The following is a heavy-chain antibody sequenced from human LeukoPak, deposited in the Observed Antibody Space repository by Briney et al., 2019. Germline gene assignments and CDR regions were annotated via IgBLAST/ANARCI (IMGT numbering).Heavy chain of an antibody. Sequence: GGSPRLSCAASGFTFSNYAMHWVRQAPGKGLEFVSSISTDGRNTHYADSVKDRFTVSRDNSKDTLYLQMGSLNAEDMAVYYCARDLALGDDAFHIWGQGTMVSVSP. CDR1: GFTFSNYA. J-gene: IGHJ3*02. CDR3: ARDLALGDDAFHI. CDR2: ISTDGRNT. V-gene: IGHV3-64*02. D-gene: IGHD2-21*02.